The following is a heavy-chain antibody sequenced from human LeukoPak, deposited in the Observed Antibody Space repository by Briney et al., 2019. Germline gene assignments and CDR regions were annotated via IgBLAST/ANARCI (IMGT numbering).Heavy chain of an antibody. CDR3: AGVDSRGGWFDP. D-gene: IGHD6-13*01. V-gene: IGHV4-59*01. CDR1: GGSISSYY. CDR2: IYYSGST. J-gene: IGHJ5*02. Sequence: SETLSLTCTVSGGSISSYYWSWIRQPPGKGLEWIGYIYYSGSTNYNPSLKSRVTISVDTSKNQFSLKLSSVTAADTAVYYCAGVDSRGGWFDPWGQGTLVTVSS.